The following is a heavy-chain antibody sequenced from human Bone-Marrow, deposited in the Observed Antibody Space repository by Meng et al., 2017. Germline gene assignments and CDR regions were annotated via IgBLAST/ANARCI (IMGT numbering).Heavy chain of an antibody. Sequence: SETLSLTCTVSGGSISSYYWSWIRQPPGKGLEWIGYIYYSGSTNYNPSLKSRVTISVDTSKNQFSLKLSSVTAADTAVYYCARGSSGSYSWLDYWGQGTLVTVSS. CDR2: IYYSGST. CDR3: ARGSSGSYSWLDY. J-gene: IGHJ4*02. CDR1: GGSISSYY. D-gene: IGHD1-26*01. V-gene: IGHV4-59*01.